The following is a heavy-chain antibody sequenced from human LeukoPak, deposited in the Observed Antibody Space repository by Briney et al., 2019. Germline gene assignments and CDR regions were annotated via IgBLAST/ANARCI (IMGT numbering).Heavy chain of an antibody. D-gene: IGHD6-19*01. CDR2: IYHSGST. J-gene: IGHJ4*02. CDR1: GGSISSYY. CDR3: ARLSVAFDY. Sequence: SETLSLTCTVSGGSISSYYWSWIRQPPGKGLEWIGYIYHSGSTNYTPSLKSRVTISVDTSKNQFSLKLSSVTAADTAVYYCARLSVAFDYWGQGTLVTVSS. V-gene: IGHV4-59*01.